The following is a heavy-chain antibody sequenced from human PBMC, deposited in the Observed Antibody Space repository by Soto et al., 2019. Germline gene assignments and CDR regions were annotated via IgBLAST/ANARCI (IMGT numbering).Heavy chain of an antibody. V-gene: IGHV4-61*01. CDR1: GGSVSSGSYY. J-gene: IGHJ4*02. CDR3: ARTMVGARAGYFDY. D-gene: IGHD1-26*01. CDR2: IYYSGST. Sequence: SETLSLTCTVSGGSVSSGSYYWSWIRQPPGKGLEWIGYIYYSGSTNYNPSHKSRVTISVDTSKNQFSLKLSSVTAADTAVYYCARTMVGARAGYFDYWGRGTLVTVSS.